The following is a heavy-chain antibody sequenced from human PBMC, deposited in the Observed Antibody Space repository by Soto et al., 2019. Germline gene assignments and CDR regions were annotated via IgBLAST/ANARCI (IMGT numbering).Heavy chain of an antibody. Sequence: PGGSLRLSCAASGFTFSNYWMNWVRRAPGKGLVWVSRINGDGSSTSYADSVKGRFTIYRDNAKNTLYLQMNSLRAEDTAVYYCAGYYSFDYWGQGTLVTVSS. CDR3: AGYYSFDY. CDR1: GFTFSNYW. V-gene: IGHV3-74*01. J-gene: IGHJ4*02. D-gene: IGHD3-22*01. CDR2: INGDGSST.